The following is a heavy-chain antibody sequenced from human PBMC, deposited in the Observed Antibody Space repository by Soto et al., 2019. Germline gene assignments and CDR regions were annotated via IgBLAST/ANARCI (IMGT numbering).Heavy chain of an antibody. CDR3: EKHFDY. CDR1: GFTFSSYG. J-gene: IGHJ4*02. CDR2: ISYDGSNK. Sequence: QVQLVESGGVVVQPGRSLRLSCAASGFTFSSYGMHWVRQAPGKGLEWVAVISYDGSNKYYADSVKGRFTISRDNSKNTLYLQMNSLRAEDTAVYYCEKHFDYWGQGTLVTVSS. V-gene: IGHV3-30*18.